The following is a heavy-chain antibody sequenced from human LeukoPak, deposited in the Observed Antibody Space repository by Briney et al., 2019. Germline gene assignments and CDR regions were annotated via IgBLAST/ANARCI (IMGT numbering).Heavy chain of an antibody. CDR3: ARVAKERVGGVYYFDY. D-gene: IGHD1-1*01. V-gene: IGHV3-13*01. Sequence: GGALRLSCAGSGFTFSDYDKHWGRQAKGKSLEGGSAFGTAGDTYYTGSVKGRFTISRENAKNSLYLQMNSLRAGDTAVYYCARVAKERVGGVYYFDYWGQGTLVTVSS. CDR1: GFTFSDYD. CDR2: FGTAGDT. J-gene: IGHJ4*02.